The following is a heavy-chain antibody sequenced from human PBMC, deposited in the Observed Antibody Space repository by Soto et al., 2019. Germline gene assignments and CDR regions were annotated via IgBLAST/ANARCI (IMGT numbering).Heavy chain of an antibody. CDR1: GYTFTSYG. CDR3: ARERSDHYYYYGMDV. J-gene: IGHJ6*02. CDR2: ISAYNGNT. V-gene: IGHV1-18*01. Sequence: ASVKVSCKASGYTFTSYGISWVRQAPGQGLEWMGWISAYNGNTNYAQKLQGRVTMTTGTSTSTAYMELRSLRSDDTAVYYCARERSDHYYYYGMDVWGQGTTVTVSS.